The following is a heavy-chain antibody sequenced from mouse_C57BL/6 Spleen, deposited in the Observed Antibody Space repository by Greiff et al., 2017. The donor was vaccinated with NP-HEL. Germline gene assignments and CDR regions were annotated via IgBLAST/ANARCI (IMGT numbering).Heavy chain of an antibody. D-gene: IGHD3-2*02. CDR3: AGRTAQAYCAMDG. CDR2: INPSNGGT. CDR1: GYTFTSYW. J-gene: IGHJ4*01. V-gene: IGHV1-53*01. Sequence: VQLQQSGTELVKPGASVKLSCKASGYTFTSYWMHWVKQRPGQGLEWIGNINPSNGGTNYNEKFKSKATLTVDKSSSTAYMQLSSLTSEDSAVYDGAGRTAQAYCAMDGWGQGTSATVSS.